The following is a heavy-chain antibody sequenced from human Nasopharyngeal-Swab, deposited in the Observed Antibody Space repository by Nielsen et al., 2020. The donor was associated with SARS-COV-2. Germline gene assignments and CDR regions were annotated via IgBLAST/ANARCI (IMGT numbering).Heavy chain of an antibody. CDR2: INHSGST. D-gene: IGHD5-18*01. Sequence: SETLSLTCAVYAGSFSGYYWSWIRQPPGKGLEWIGEINHSGSTNYNPSLKSRVTISVDTSKNQFSLKLSSVTAADTAVYYCARVRYSYGYGGVTEYYFDYWGQGTLVTVSS. CDR1: AGSFSGYY. J-gene: IGHJ4*02. CDR3: ARVRYSYGYGGVTEYYFDY. V-gene: IGHV4-34*01.